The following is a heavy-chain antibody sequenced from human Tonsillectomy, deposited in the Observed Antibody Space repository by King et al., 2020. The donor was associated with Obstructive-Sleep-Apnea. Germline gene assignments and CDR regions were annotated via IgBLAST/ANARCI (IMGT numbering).Heavy chain of an antibody. CDR3: AKEDAMTTVTFYYYYYGMDV. CDR1: GFTFSSYA. Sequence: VQLVESGGGLVQPGGSLRLSCAASGFTFSSYAMSWVRQAPGKGLEWVSAISGSGGSTYYADSVKGRFTIPRDNSKKTLYLQMNSLRAEDTAVYYRAKEDAMTTVTFYYYYYGMDVWGQGTTVTVSS. V-gene: IGHV3-23*04. D-gene: IGHD4-17*01. CDR2: ISGSGGST. J-gene: IGHJ6*02.